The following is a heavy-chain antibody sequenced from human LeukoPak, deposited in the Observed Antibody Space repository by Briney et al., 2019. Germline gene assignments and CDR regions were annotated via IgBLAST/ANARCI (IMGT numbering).Heavy chain of an antibody. CDR3: ASGKGYSGYVGSFDY. D-gene: IGHD5-12*01. CDR2: IKQAGSEK. CDR1: GFTFSSYW. J-gene: IGHJ4*02. Sequence: GGSLRLSCAASGFTFSSYWMSWVRQALGKGLEGVANIKQAGSEKYYVPSVKGRFTISRDNARNSLYLQMNSLRAEDTAVYYCASGKGYSGYVGSFDYWGQGTLVTVSS. V-gene: IGHV3-7*01.